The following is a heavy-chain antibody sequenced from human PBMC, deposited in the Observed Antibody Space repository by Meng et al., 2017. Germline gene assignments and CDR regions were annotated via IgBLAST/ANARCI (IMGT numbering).Heavy chain of an antibody. J-gene: IGHJ4*02. V-gene: IGHV1-2*06. D-gene: IGHD4-17*01. CDR1: GYTFTDHY. CDR2: IHPKSGDT. CDR3: TRGGDYGDYLDW. Sequence: QVQFVQSGAEVKSPGASVRVSCEAYGYTFTDHYWHWVRQAPGQGPEWMGRIHPKSGDTDYAQKFRGKVTMTRDTSIRTAYMELIRLISDDTAVYYCTRGGDYGDYLDWWGQGTLVTVSS.